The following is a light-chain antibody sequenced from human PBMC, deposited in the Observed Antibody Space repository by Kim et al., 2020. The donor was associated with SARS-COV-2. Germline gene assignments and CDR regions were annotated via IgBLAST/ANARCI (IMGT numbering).Light chain of an antibody. CDR2: DAS. CDR3: QQYGSSPLT. CDR1: QSVSSSN. J-gene: IGKJ4*01. Sequence: SPGERATLSSRASQSVSSSNLAWYQQKAGQAPRLLLYDASRRATDIPDRFSGSGSGTDFTLTISRLGPEDFALYYCQQYGSSPLTFGGGTKVDLK. V-gene: IGKV3-20*01.